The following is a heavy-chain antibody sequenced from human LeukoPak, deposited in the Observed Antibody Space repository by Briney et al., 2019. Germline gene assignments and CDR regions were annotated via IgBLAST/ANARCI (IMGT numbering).Heavy chain of an antibody. CDR3: ARVFLMTTGKNWFDP. J-gene: IGHJ5*02. V-gene: IGHV5-51*01. Sequence: GESLKISCKASGYSFTNYWIGWVRQMPGKGLEWMGIIYPGDSGTRYSPSFQGQVTISADKSISTAYLQWSSLKASDTAMYYCARVFLMTTGKNWFDPWGQGTLVTVSS. CDR2: IYPGDSGT. D-gene: IGHD4-17*01. CDR1: GYSFTNYW.